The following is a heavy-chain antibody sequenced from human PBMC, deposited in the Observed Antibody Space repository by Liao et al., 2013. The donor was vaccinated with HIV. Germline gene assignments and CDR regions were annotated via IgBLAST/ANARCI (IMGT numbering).Heavy chain of an antibody. Sequence: QVQLQESGPGLVKPSETLSLTCTVSGDSISTYYWSWIRQPAGKGLEWIGRIYASGTTNYNPSLQSRVTMSVDTSKNQFSLILNSVTAADTAVYYCARQRVLMGFDAFDIWGQGTTVTVSS. D-gene: IGHD3-9*01. J-gene: IGHJ3*02. V-gene: IGHV4-4*07. CDR1: GDSISTYY. CDR2: IYASGTT. CDR3: ARQRVLMGFDAFDI.